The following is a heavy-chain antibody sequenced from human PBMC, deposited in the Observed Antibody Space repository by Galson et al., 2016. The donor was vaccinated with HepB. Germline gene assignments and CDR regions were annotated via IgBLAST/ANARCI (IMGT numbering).Heavy chain of an antibody. D-gene: IGHD3-16*01. Sequence: SLRLSCAASGFIFSEYAMSWVRRAPGKGLEWVSAISGSSAYTYYADSVQGRFTISRDNSQNTLYLQMNSLRAEDTAVYYCAKDLGGRLVTVYYYMDVWGKGTTVTVSS. CDR3: AKDLGGRLVTVYYYMDV. V-gene: IGHV3-23*01. CDR2: ISGSSAYT. CDR1: GFIFSEYA. J-gene: IGHJ6*03.